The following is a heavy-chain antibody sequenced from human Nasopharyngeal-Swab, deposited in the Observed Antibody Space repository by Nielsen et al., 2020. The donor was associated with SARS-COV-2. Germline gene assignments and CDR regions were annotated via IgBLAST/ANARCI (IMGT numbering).Heavy chain of an antibody. Sequence: WIRQSPSRGLEWLGRTYYRYKWYNDYALSGKSRITINPDTSKNQLSLQLHSVTPEDTAVYYCARARERGWHEEGYYYYGMDVWGQGTTVTVSS. D-gene: IGHD1-26*01. CDR2: TYYRYKWYN. CDR3: ARARERGWHEEGYYYYGMDV. J-gene: IGHJ6*02. V-gene: IGHV6-1*01.